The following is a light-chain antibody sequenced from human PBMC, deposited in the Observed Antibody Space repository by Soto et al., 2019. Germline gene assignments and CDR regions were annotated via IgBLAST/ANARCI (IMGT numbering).Light chain of an antibody. CDR3: QVWDIMTDNYV. V-gene: IGLV3-21*04. Sequence: SYELTQSPSVSVAPEKTATITCGGNNIGNKRVHWYRQKPGRAPVLLISYDSDRPSGIPERFSGSNSGNTATLTISRVEAGDEADYYCQVWDIMTDNYVFGSGTKVTVL. CDR1: NIGNKR. CDR2: YDS. J-gene: IGLJ1*01.